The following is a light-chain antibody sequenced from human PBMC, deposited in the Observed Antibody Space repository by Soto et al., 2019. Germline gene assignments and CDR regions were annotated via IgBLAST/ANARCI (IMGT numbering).Light chain of an antibody. Sequence: QSALTQPASVSGSPGQSITISSTGTSSDVGGYNYVSWYQQHPGKAPKLLIYEVSTRPSGVSNRLCGSKSGNTASLTISGLQAEDEADYYCSSYISSSTGVFGPVTKLTV. CDR1: SSDVGGYNY. CDR3: SSYISSSTGV. CDR2: EVS. V-gene: IGLV2-14*01. J-gene: IGLJ1*01.